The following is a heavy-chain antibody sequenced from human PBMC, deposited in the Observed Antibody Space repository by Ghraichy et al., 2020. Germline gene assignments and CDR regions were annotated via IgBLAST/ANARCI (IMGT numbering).Heavy chain of an antibody. CDR2: IYHSGST. CDR3: ARAVRGYYSGYYFDY. CDR1: GGSISSGGYS. V-gene: IGHV4-30-2*01. J-gene: IGHJ4*02. Sequence: SETLSLTCAVSGGSISSGGYSWIWLRQPPGKDLEWIGYIYHSGSTYYNPSLKSRVTISVDRSKNQFSLKLSSVTAADTAVYYCARAVRGYYSGYYFDYWGQGTLVTVSS. D-gene: IGHD3-22*01.